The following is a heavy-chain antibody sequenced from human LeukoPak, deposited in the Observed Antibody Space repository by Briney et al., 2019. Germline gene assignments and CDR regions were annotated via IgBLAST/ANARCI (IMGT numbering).Heavy chain of an antibody. V-gene: IGHV4-34*01. Sequence: SETLSLTCAVYGGSFSGYYWSWIRQPPGKGLEWIGEVNHSGRANCNPSLKSRATITADTSKNQFSLKVTSVTAADTATYYCARHLTGERAFDIWGQGTLVTVSS. CDR2: VNHSGRA. CDR1: GGSFSGYY. CDR3: ARHLTGERAFDI. D-gene: IGHD7-27*01. J-gene: IGHJ3*02.